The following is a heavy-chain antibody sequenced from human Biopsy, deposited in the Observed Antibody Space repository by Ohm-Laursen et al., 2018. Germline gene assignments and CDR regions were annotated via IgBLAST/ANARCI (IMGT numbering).Heavy chain of an antibody. J-gene: IGHJ3*02. D-gene: IGHD6-19*01. CDR3: AKDGGQWLGGAFDI. CDR2: IAYDGSNK. CDR1: GFIFKSYG. Sequence: SLRLSCAASGFIFKSYGMHWVRQPPGKGLEWLAVIAYDGSNKYYAESVKGRFTISRDRSRDTVHLQMNSLRYEDTALYYCAKDGGQWLGGAFDIWGHGTMVSVSS. V-gene: IGHV3-30*02.